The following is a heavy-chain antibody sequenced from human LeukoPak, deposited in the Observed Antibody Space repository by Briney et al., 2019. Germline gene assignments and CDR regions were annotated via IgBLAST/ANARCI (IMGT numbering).Heavy chain of an antibody. D-gene: IGHD6-19*01. V-gene: IGHV3-15*01. CDR2: IKSKTDGGTT. Sequence: GGSLRLSCAASGFTFSNAWMSWVRQAPGKGLEWVGRIKSKTDGGTTDYAAPVKGRFTISRDDSKNTLYLQMNSLKTEDTAVYYCAKGGYSSGWYVNYFDYWGQGTLVTVSS. CDR3: AKGGYSSGWYVNYFDY. CDR1: GFTFSNAW. J-gene: IGHJ4*02.